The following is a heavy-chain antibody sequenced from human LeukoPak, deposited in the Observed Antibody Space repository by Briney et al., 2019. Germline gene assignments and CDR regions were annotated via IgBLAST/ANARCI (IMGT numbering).Heavy chain of an antibody. J-gene: IGHJ3*02. CDR2: IYTSGST. V-gene: IGHV4-4*07. Sequence: KPSETLSLTCTVSGGSISSYYWSWIRQPAGKGLEWIGRIYTSGSTNYNPSLKSRVTMSVDTSKNQFSLKLSSVTAADTAVYYCARTYYYDSSGYPEAFDIWGQGTMVTVSS. D-gene: IGHD3-22*01. CDR3: ARTYYYDSSGYPEAFDI. CDR1: GGSISSYY.